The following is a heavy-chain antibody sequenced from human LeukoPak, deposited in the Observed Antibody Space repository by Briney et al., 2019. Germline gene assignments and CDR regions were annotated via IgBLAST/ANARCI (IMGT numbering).Heavy chain of an antibody. CDR2: ISSSGSYT. CDR3: ARIRDYVFDY. CDR1: GFIFSDYY. V-gene: IGHV3-11*03. D-gene: IGHD3-10*02. Sequence: PGGSLRLSCTASGFIFSDYYMTWTRQAPGKGLEWISYISSSGSYTNYTDSEKGRFTISRDSAKNSLYLHLNSLRAEDTAVYYCARIRDYVFDYWGQGALVTVSS. J-gene: IGHJ4*02.